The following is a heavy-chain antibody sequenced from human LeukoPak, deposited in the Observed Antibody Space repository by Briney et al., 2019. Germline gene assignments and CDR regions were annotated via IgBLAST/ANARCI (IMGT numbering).Heavy chain of an antibody. CDR1: GLTLYSLW. J-gene: IGHJ5*02. CDR2: IKEGESEK. V-gene: IGHV3-7*01. Sequence: GGSVRLFCAAWGLTLYSLWMSWLRQATGKGREGVANIKEGESEKYCVDPEKGRFTIPRDHAKNSLYLQMKRLRAKDTAVYDCASDSRVYYDSSSRWFDPWGQGKVVLVSS. D-gene: IGHD3-22*01. CDR3: ASDSRVYYDSSSRWFDP.